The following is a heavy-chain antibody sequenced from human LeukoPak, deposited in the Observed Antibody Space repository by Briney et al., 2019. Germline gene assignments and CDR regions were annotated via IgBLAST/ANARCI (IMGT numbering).Heavy chain of an antibody. CDR1: GGPISSSSYY. Sequence: SETLSLTCTVSGGPISSSSYYWGWIRQPPGKGLEWIGSIYYSGSTYYNPSLKSRVTISVDTSKNQFSLKLSSVTAADTAVYYCASKRAMVNAFDIWGQGTMVTVSS. V-gene: IGHV4-39*01. CDR2: IYYSGST. CDR3: ASKRAMVNAFDI. J-gene: IGHJ3*02. D-gene: IGHD5-18*01.